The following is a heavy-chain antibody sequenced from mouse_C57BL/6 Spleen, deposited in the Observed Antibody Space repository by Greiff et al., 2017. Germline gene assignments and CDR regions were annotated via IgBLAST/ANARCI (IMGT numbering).Heavy chain of an antibody. CDR1: GYTFTTYP. D-gene: IGHD1-1*01. CDR3: ARRGVVGEVVDFDY. CDR2: FHPYNDDT. Sequence: QVQLQQSGAELVKPGASVKMSCKASGYTFTTYPIEWMKQNHGKSLEWIGNFHPYNDDTKYTEKFKGKATLTVEKSSSTVYLERSRVTSDDSAVYDWARRGVVGEVVDFDYWGQGTTLTVSS. V-gene: IGHV1-47*01. J-gene: IGHJ2*01.